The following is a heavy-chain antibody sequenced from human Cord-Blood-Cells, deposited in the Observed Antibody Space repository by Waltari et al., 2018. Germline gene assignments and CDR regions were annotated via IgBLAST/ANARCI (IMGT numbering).Heavy chain of an antibody. J-gene: IGHJ2*01. CDR1: GYSLSSGYY. V-gene: IGHV4-38-2*01. D-gene: IGHD2-8*02. CDR2: IYHSGST. CDR3: ARGGITGYWYFDL. Sequence: QVQLQESGPGLVKPSEPLSPTCAVSGYSLSSGYYWGWIRQPPGKGLEWIGSIYHSGSTYYNPSLKSRVTISVDTSKNQFSLKLSSVTAADTAVYYCARGGITGYWYFDLWGRGTLVTVSS.